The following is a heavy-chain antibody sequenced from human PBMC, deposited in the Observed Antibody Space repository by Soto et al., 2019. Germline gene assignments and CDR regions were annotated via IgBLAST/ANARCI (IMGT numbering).Heavy chain of an antibody. Sequence: EVHLLESGGGLVQPGGSLRLSCAASGFSFTAYIMSWFRQAPGQGLEWVSAISVSGDRTYYADSVKGRFTISRDDAKNTQYLQLNRLSVDETAIYYCAKGGWLDDCGQGTLVTVSS. CDR1: GFSFTAYI. CDR2: ISVSGDRT. D-gene: IGHD5-12*01. CDR3: AKGGWLDD. V-gene: IGHV3-23*01. J-gene: IGHJ4*02.